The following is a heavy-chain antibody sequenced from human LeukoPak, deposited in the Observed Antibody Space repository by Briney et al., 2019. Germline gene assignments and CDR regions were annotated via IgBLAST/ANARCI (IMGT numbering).Heavy chain of an antibody. CDR1: GFTFTSYW. CDR3: ARDLVLDP. D-gene: IGHD4/OR15-4a*01. CDR2: MKQDGSEK. Sequence: GGSLRLSCAASGFTFTSYWMSWVRQAPGKGLEWVGNMKQDGSEKNYLDSVKGRFTISRDNAKDSLYLQMNSLRAEDTAVYYCARDLVLDPWGQGTLVTVSS. J-gene: IGHJ5*02. V-gene: IGHV3-7*05.